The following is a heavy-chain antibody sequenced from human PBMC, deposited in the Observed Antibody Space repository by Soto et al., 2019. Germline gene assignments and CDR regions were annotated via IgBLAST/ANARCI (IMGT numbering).Heavy chain of an antibody. CDR3: AKDLAPTMVRGANPGQYYYYYYGMDV. CDR2: ISYDGSNK. V-gene: IGHV3-30*18. Sequence: GGSLRLSCAASGFTFSSYGMHWVRQAPGKGLEWVAVISYDGSNKYYADSVKGRFTISRDNSKNTLYLQMNSLRAEDTAVYYCAKDLAPTMVRGANPGQYYYYYYGMDVWGQGTTVTVSS. D-gene: IGHD3-10*01. CDR1: GFTFSSYG. J-gene: IGHJ6*02.